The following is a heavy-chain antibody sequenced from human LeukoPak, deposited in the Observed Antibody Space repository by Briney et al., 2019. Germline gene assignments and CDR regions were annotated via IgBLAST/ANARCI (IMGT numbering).Heavy chain of an antibody. CDR2: INAGNGNI. CDR3: ARDSPKEYTVIYYYGMDV. D-gene: IGHD4-17*01. CDR1: GHTSTTYA. V-gene: IGHV1-3*01. Sequence: ASVKVSCKASGHTSTTYAIHWVRQAPGQGLEWMGWINAGNGNIKYSQKFQGRVTITGDTSASTAYMELSSLRSEDTAVYYCARDSPKEYTVIYYYGMDVWGQGTTVTVSS. J-gene: IGHJ6*02.